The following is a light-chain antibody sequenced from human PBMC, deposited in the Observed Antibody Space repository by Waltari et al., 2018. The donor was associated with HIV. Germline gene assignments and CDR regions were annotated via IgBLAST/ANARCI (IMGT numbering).Light chain of an antibody. CDR1: NSDLGGYTY. J-gene: IGLJ2*01. CDR2: EVT. V-gene: IGLV2-8*01. Sequence: QSALTQPPSASGSPGQSVTISCTGTNSDLGGYTYVSWYQQHPGKAPKLVIYEVTKRPSGVPDRFSGSKSGTTASLTVSGLQAEDEADYYCSSYADRNGFYVVFGGGTRLTVL. CDR3: SSYADRNGFYVV.